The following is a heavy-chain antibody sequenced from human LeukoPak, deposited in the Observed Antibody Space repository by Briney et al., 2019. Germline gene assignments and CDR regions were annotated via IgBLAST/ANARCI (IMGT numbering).Heavy chain of an antibody. CDR3: AKDDVTEMATIFCVGY. V-gene: IGHV3-23*01. D-gene: IGHD5-24*01. J-gene: IGHJ4*02. CDR2: ISGSGGST. Sequence: GGSLRLSCAASGFTFSSYAMSWVRQAPGKGLEWVSAISGSGGSTYYADSVKGRFTISRDNSKNTLYLQMNSLRAEDTAGYYGAKDDVTEMATIFCVGYWGQGTLVTVSS. CDR1: GFTFSSYA.